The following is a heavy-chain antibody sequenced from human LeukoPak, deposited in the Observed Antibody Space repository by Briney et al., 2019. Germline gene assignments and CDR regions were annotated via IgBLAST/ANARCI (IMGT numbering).Heavy chain of an antibody. CDR3: ATFAAIGYSGYDSYYGMDV. CDR1: GFTFGSYV. Sequence: PGGSLRLSCAASGFTFGSYVMHWVRQAPGKGLEWVAVISFDGTNKYYADSVKGRFTISRDNSKNTLYLQMNSLRAEDTAVYYCATFAAIGYSGYDSYYGMDVWGQGTTVTVSS. D-gene: IGHD5-12*01. J-gene: IGHJ6*02. CDR2: ISFDGTNK. V-gene: IGHV3-30*03.